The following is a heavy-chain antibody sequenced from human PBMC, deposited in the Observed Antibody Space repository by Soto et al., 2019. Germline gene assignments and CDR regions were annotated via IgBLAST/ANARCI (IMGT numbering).Heavy chain of an antibody. Sequence: VHLVESGGGLIQPGGSLRLSCAASGLTVGDNYMSWVRQAPGMGLEWVSAIYYNGTTYYADSVKGRFTISRDTSKNTLSLQMDSLRVEDTAVYYCVRPLSSGRNYSKDVWGQGTTVTVSS. J-gene: IGHJ6*02. CDR1: GLTVGDNY. D-gene: IGHD3-10*01. CDR2: IYYNGTT. V-gene: IGHV3-53*01. CDR3: VRPLSSGRNYSKDV.